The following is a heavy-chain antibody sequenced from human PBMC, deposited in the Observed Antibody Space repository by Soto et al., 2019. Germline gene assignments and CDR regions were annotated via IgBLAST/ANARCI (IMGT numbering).Heavy chain of an antibody. CDR1: GGSFSGYY. CDR2: INHSGST. V-gene: IGHV4-34*01. Sequence: QVQLQQWGAGLLKPSETLSLTCAVYGGSFSGYYWSWIGQPPGKGLEWIGEINHSGSTNYNPSLKSRVTISVDTSKIQFSLKLSSVTAADTAVYYCARGHYDSSGYYLLFDYWGQGTLVTVSS. CDR3: ARGHYDSSGYYLLFDY. D-gene: IGHD3-22*01. J-gene: IGHJ4*02.